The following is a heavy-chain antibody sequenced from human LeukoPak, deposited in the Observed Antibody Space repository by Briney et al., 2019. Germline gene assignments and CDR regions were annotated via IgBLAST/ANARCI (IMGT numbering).Heavy chain of an antibody. CDR1: GGTFGSYA. V-gene: IGHV1-69*05. J-gene: IGHJ4*02. CDR3: AREIPYSGSYLGFDY. CDR2: IIPIFGTA. Sequence: ASVKVSCKASGGTFGSYAISWVRQAPGQGLEWMGGIIPIFGTANYAQKFQGRVTITTDESTSTAYMELSSLRSEDTAVYYCAREIPYSGSYLGFDYWGQGTLVTVSS. D-gene: IGHD1-26*01.